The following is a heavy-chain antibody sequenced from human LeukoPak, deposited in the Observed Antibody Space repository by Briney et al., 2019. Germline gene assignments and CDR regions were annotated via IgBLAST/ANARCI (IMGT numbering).Heavy chain of an antibody. CDR3: ARSSGYSAFDI. V-gene: IGHV4-39*07. D-gene: IGHD3-22*01. Sequence: SETLSLTCTVSGGSISSSSYYWGWIRQPPGKGLEWIGSIYYSGSTYYNPSLKSRVTISVDTSKNQFSLKLSSVTAADTAVYYCARSSGYSAFDIWGQGTMVTVSS. J-gene: IGHJ3*02. CDR2: IYYSGST. CDR1: GGSISSSSYY.